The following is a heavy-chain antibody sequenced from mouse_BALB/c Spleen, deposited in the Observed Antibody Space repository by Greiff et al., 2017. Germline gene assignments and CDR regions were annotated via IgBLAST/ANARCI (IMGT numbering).Heavy chain of an antibody. CDR2: INPSTGYT. CDR3: ARGRGLRPAMDY. CDR1: GYTFTSYW. Sequence: QVQLKESGAELAKPGASVKMSCKASGYTFTSYWMHWVKQRPGQGLEWIGYINPSTGYTEYNQKFKDKATLTADKSSSTAYMQLSSLTSEDSAVYYCARGRGLRPAMDYWGQGTSVTVSS. D-gene: IGHD2-4*01. V-gene: IGHV1-7*01. J-gene: IGHJ4*01.